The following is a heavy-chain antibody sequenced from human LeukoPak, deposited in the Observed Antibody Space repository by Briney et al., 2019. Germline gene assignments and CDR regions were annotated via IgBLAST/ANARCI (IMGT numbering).Heavy chain of an antibody. CDR2: INHSGST. D-gene: IGHD2-2*01. CDR3: ARRGSRGYCSSTSCYFGY. J-gene: IGHJ4*02. CDR1: GGSFSGYY. V-gene: IGHV4-34*01. Sequence: PSETLSLTCAVYGGSFSGYYWSWIRQPPGKGLEWIGEINHSGSTNYNPSLKSRVTISVDTSKNQFSLKLSSVTAADTAVYYCARRGSRGYCSSTSCYFGYWGQGTLVTVSS.